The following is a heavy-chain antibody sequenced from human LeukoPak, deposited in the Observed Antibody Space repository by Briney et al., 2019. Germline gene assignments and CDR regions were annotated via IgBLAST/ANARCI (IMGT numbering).Heavy chain of an antibody. Sequence: GGSLRLSCAASGFTFSSYAMSWVRQAPGKGLEWVSSISSSSSYIYYADSVKGRFIISRDNAKNSLYLQMNSLRAEDTAVYYCASSGGGTIFGVLNWFDPWGQGTLVTVSS. CDR2: ISSSSSYI. D-gene: IGHD3-3*01. J-gene: IGHJ5*02. CDR1: GFTFSSYA. V-gene: IGHV3-21*01. CDR3: ASSGGGTIFGVLNWFDP.